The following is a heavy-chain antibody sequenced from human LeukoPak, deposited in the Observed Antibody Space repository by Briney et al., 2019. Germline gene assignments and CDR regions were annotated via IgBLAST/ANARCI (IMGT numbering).Heavy chain of an antibody. D-gene: IGHD1-26*01. V-gene: IGHV3-30*01. Sequence: GGSLRLSCAASGFTFSSYAMHWVRQAPGKGLEWVAVISYDGSNKYYADSVKGRFTISRDNSKNTLYLQMNSLRAEDTAVYYCARGARSYHANWGQGTLVTVSS. CDR3: ARGARSYHAN. J-gene: IGHJ4*02. CDR2: ISYDGSNK. CDR1: GFTFSSYA.